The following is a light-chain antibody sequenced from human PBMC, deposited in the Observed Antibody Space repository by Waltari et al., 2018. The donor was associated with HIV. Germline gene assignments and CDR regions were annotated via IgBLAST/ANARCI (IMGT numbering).Light chain of an antibody. CDR3: QVWDSTSDHPA. Sequence: YVMTQPSSLSVAPGETATISCGATNIGSQSVHLYQQRPGQAPVLVISDDSDRPSEIPERFAGSNSGNTATLTISGVEAGDEADYYCQVWDSTSDHPAFGGGTKLTVL. V-gene: IGLV3-21*01. J-gene: IGLJ3*02. CDR2: DDS. CDR1: NIGSQS.